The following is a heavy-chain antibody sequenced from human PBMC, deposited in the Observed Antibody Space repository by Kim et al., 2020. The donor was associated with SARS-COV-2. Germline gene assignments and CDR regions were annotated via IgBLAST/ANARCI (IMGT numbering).Heavy chain of an antibody. V-gene: IGHV4-34*01. D-gene: IGHD6-19*01. CDR3: ASGYSSGWYEGFDY. Sequence: TPSLKSRVTISVDTSKNQFSLKLSSVTAADTAVYYCASGYSSGWYEGFDYWGQGTLVTVSS. J-gene: IGHJ4*02.